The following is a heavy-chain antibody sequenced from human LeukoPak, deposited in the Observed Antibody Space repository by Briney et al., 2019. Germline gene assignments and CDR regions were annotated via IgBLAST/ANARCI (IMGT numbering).Heavy chain of an antibody. J-gene: IGHJ4*02. CDR3: ARVGARTYFDY. CDR2: ISSSSYI. V-gene: IGHV3-21*01. Sequence: GGSLRLSCAASGFTFSSYSMNWVRQAPGKGLEWVSSISSSSYIYYADSVKGRFTISRDNAKNSLYLQMNSLRAEDTAVYYCARVGARTYFDYWGQGTLATVSS. CDR1: GFTFSSYS. D-gene: IGHD1-26*01.